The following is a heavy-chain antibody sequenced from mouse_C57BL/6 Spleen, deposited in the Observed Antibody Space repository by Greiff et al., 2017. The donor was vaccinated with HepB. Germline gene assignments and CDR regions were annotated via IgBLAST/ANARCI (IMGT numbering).Heavy chain of an antibody. CDR1: GYSITSGYS. CDR2: ISYDGSN. Sequence: VQLQQSGPGLVKPSQSLSLTCSVTGYSITSGYSWNWIRQFPGNKLEWMGYISYDGSNNYNPSLKNRLSITRDTSKNQFFLKLNSVTTEDTATYYCARDLDYWGQGTTLTVSS. J-gene: IGHJ2*01. V-gene: IGHV3-6*01. CDR3: ARDLDY.